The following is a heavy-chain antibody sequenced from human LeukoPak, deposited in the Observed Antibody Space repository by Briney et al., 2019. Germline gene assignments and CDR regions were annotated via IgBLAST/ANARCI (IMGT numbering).Heavy chain of an antibody. V-gene: IGHV3-30*02. CDR3: AKDQQRFLEWSPSDY. J-gene: IGHJ4*02. CDR2: IRYDGGNK. CDR1: GFTFSSYS. Sequence: GGSLRLSCIASGFTFSSYSMNWVRQAPGKGLEWVAFIRYDGGNKYYADSVKGRFTISRDNSKDTLFLQMNSLRPEDTAVYYCAKDQQRFLEWSPSDYWGQGTLVTVSS. D-gene: IGHD3-3*01.